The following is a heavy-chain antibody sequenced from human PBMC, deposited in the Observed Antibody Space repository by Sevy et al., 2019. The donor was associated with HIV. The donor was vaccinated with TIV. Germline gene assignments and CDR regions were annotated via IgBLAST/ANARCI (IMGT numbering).Heavy chain of an antibody. J-gene: IGHJ4*02. CDR2: IYTSGST. D-gene: IGHD3-22*01. CDR1: GGSISSYY. CDR3: ARDGGPYDYDSSGYYYPLDY. V-gene: IGHV4-4*07. Sequence: SETLSLTCTVSGGSISSYYWSWIRQPAGKGLEWIGRIYTSGSTNYNPSLKSRVTMSVDTSTNQFSLKLSSVTAADTAVYYCARDGGPYDYDSSGYYYPLDYWGQGTLVTVSS.